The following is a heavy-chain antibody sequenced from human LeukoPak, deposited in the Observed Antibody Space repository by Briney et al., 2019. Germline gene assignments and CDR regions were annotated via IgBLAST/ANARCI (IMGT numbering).Heavy chain of an antibody. CDR3: ARARLLREPFDS. V-gene: IGHV3-48*02. CDR1: GFTLSRNR. J-gene: IGHJ5*01. CDR2: ISSRGSTI. Sequence: GGSLRLSCEDSGFTLSRNRMTWVRQAPGRGLEWISYISSRGSTIHYADAVKGGFIISGDNAKNALYLQMTSLRHEATAAYSCARARLLREPFDSWGQGTLVTVSS. D-gene: IGHD3-16*01.